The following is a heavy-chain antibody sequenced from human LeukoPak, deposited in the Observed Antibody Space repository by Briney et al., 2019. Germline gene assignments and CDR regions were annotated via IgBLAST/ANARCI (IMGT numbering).Heavy chain of an antibody. J-gene: IGHJ4*02. V-gene: IGHV1-3*01. CDR1: GYTFTAHA. CDR2: INVANGDT. Sequence: ASVKVSCKASGYTFTAHAVHWVRQAPGQRLEWMGWINVANGDTGYSQKFQGRVTITSDTSASTGYMEMISLKSEDTAVYYCASKPRGESRPFEYWGQGTLVTVSS. CDR3: ASKPRGESRPFEY. D-gene: IGHD3-16*01.